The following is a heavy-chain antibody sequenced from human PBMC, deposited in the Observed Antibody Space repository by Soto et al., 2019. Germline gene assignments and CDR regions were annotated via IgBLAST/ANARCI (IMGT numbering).Heavy chain of an antibody. CDR2: IIPILGSA. J-gene: IGHJ3*01. CDR1: GGTIISHA. CDR3: AARERVDAFDV. Sequence: QVQLVQSGAEVKRPGSSVKVSCKASGGTIISHAISWVRQAPGQGLEWMGGIIPILGSANYAQKFQDRLTIIADASTSTTYMELSSLRSDVAAVYYCAARERVDAFDVWCKGTLVTVSS. V-gene: IGHV1-69*01. D-gene: IGHD1-26*01.